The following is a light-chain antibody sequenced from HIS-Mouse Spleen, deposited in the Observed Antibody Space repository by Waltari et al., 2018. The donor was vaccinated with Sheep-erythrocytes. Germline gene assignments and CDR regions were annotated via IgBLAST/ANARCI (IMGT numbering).Light chain of an antibody. Sequence: QSALTQPRSVSGSPGQSVTISCTGTSSDVGGYNYVSWYQQHPGKAPKLMIYDVINRPSGVPYRFSGSQSGNTASLTISGLQAEDEADYYCCSYAGSYNHVFATGTKVTVL. V-gene: IGLV2-11*01. CDR2: DVI. J-gene: IGLJ1*01. CDR1: SSDVGGYNY. CDR3: CSYAGSYNHV.